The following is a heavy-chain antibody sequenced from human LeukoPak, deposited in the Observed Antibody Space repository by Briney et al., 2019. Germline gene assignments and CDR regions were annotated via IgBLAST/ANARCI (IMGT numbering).Heavy chain of an antibody. J-gene: IGHJ4*02. V-gene: IGHV1-2*02. CDR3: ARRCSMTWTSCYNH. CDR1: GYTFTGYY. Sequence: ASVKVSCKASGYTFTGYYMHWVRQAPGQGLEWMGWINPNSGGTNYAQKFQGRVTMTRDTSISTAYMELSRLRSDDTAVYYCARRCSMTWTSCYNHWGQGTLVTVSS. CDR2: INPNSGGT. D-gene: IGHD2-2*02.